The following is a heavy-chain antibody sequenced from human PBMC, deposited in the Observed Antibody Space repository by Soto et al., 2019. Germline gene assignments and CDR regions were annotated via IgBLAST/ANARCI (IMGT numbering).Heavy chain of an antibody. CDR3: ARDRDGYGSYDY. CDR2: IYYSGNT. V-gene: IGHV4-59*12. J-gene: IGHJ4*02. Sequence: SETLSLTCTVSGGSISSYFWSWIRQPPGKGLEWIGFIYYSGNTNYNPSLKSRVTISVDTSKNQFSLKLSSVTAEDTAVYYCARDRDGYGSYDYWGQGTLVTVSS. D-gene: IGHD5-18*01. CDR1: GGSISSYF.